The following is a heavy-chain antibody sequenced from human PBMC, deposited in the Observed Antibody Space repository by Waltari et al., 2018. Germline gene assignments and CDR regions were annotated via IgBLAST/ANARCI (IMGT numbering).Heavy chain of an antibody. Sequence: QVQLVQSGAEVKKPGASVKVSCKASGYTRTTYYMPRVLQAPGQGLEWMGRINPNSGDTNYARKFQDRVTMTRDTSVNTAYMVVCRLTSDDTAVYFCARESAFSTSWYPGFDPWGQGTLVTVAS. D-gene: IGHD2-2*01. CDR2: INPNSGDT. CDR3: ARESAFSTSWYPGFDP. V-gene: IGHV1-2*06. CDR1: GYTRTTYY. J-gene: IGHJ5*02.